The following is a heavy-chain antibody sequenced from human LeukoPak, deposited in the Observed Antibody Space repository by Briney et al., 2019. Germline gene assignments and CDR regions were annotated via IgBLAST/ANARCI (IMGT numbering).Heavy chain of an antibody. CDR1: GFTFNFFS. Sequence: GRSLRLSCAASGFTFNFFSMYWVRQSPGKGLEWVAVISYDATNEYYADSVKGRFTISRDDSKSTLYLQMNSLRAEDTAVCYCVRDFASGSYYNLFDYWGQGTLVTVSS. D-gene: IGHD3-10*01. V-gene: IGHV3-30*04. CDR2: ISYDATNE. J-gene: IGHJ4*02. CDR3: VRDFASGSYYNLFDY.